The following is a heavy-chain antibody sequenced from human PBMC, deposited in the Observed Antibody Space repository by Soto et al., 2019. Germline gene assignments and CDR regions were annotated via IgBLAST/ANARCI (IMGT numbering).Heavy chain of an antibody. CDR1: GYIFTSYG. CDR3: ARGRYGDY. D-gene: IGHD4-17*01. V-gene: IGHV1-18*01. J-gene: IGHJ4*02. CDR2: ISAHNGNT. Sequence: QAHLVQSGPEVKKPGASVKVSCKGSGYIFTSYGIAWVRQAPGQGLEWMGWISAHNGNTEYAQKFQGRVTVTRDTSTSTASLELRRLRSDDTALYYGARGRYGDYWGQGALVTVSS.